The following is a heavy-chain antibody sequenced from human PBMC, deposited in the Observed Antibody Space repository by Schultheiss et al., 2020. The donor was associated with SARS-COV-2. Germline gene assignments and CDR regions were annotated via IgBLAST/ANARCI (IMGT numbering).Heavy chain of an antibody. CDR1: GFTFSSYS. D-gene: IGHD6-6*01. CDR3: ARENKQLERGSSAYYYYEMDV. Sequence: GGSLRLSCEASGFTFSSYSMNWVHQAPGKGLEWVSYISATGGNIFYADSVKGRFTISRANAKNSLWLQMNSLRDEDTAVYYCARENKQLERGSSAYYYYEMDVWGQGTTVTVSS. CDR2: ISATGGNI. J-gene: IGHJ6*02. V-gene: IGHV3-48*02.